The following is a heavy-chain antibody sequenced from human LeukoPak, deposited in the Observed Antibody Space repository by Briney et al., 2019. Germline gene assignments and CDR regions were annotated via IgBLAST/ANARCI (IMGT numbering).Heavy chain of an antibody. J-gene: IGHJ3*02. CDR3: TREVNAFDI. CDR2: IRGDGRDI. V-gene: IGHV3-74*01. Sequence: GGSLRLSCAASGFTFSSEWMHWVRQAPGKGLVWVTGIRGDGRDIWYADSVKGRFTISRDNAKNTLYLQMNSVRVEDTAVYFCTREVNAFDIWGQGTTVTVSS. CDR1: GFTFSSEW.